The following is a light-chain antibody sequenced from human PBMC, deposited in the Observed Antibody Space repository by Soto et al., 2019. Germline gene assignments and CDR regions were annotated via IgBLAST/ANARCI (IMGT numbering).Light chain of an antibody. CDR2: GAS. J-gene: IGKJ3*01. CDR1: QSVSSRY. Sequence: EIVLTQSPGTLSLSPGERATLSCRASQSVSSRYLARYQQKPGQAPRLLIYGASSRASGIPDRFSGSGSGTDFTLTISRLEPEDFAVYYCQQYGSSPFTFGPGTKVDIK. V-gene: IGKV3-20*01. CDR3: QQYGSSPFT.